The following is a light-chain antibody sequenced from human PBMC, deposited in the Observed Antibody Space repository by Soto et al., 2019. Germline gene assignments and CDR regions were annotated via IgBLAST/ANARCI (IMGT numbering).Light chain of an antibody. V-gene: IGKV3-15*01. CDR3: QQYNTRPQT. Sequence: VLTQSPATLSVSPGERATLSCRASQNVGSNLAWYQHKPGQPPRLLISGASTRATGVPDRFSGSGSETEFALTISSLQSEDFIVYFCQQYNTRPQTFGQGTKVDIK. J-gene: IGKJ1*01. CDR2: GAS. CDR1: QNVGSN.